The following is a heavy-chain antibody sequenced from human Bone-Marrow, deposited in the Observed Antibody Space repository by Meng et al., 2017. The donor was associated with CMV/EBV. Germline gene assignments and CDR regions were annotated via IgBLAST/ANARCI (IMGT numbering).Heavy chain of an antibody. CDR1: GYSFTSYW. D-gene: IGHD6-13*01. Sequence: GGSLRLSCKGSGYSFTSYWIGWVRQLPGKGLEWMGIIYPGDSDTRYSPSFQGQVNISVDKSISTAYLRWSSLKASDTAMYYCARRYSSRWYNFDFWGQGTLVSVSS. J-gene: IGHJ4*02. CDR2: IYPGDSDT. V-gene: IGHV5-51*01. CDR3: ARRYSSRWYNFDF.